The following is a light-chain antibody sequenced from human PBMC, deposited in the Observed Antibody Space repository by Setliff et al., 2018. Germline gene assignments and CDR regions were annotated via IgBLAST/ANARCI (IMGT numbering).Light chain of an antibody. CDR1: SSDVGRYNY. J-gene: IGLJ1*01. CDR2: DVS. CDR3: SSYAGSNNDV. V-gene: IGLV2-11*01. Sequence: QSALTQPRSVSGSPGQSVTISCSGTSSDVGRYNYVSWYQQHPGKAPKLMIYDVSRRPSGVPDRFSGSKSGNTASLTVSGLQAEDEADYYCSSYAGSNNDVFGTGTKVTVL.